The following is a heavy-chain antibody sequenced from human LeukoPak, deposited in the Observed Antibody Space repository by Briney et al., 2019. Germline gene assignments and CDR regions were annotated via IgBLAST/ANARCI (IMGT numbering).Heavy chain of an antibody. CDR1: GYTFTGYY. Sequence: GASVKVSCKASGYTFTGYYMHWVRPAPGQGLEWMGRINPNSGVTNYAQKFQGRVTMTRDTSISTAYMELSRLRSDDTAVYYCARGTIGSLRVDYWGQGTLVTVSS. CDR2: INPNSGVT. V-gene: IGHV1-2*06. J-gene: IGHJ4*02. D-gene: IGHD5-12*01. CDR3: ARGTIGSLRVDY.